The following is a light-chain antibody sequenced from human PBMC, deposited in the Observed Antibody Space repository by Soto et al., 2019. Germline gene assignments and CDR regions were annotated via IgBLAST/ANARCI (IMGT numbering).Light chain of an antibody. J-gene: IGKJ5*01. CDR2: EVS. CDR3: HHLNNYPIT. CDR1: QGVSSH. V-gene: IGKV1-9*01. Sequence: IPLTQSPSSLSASVGDRVTITCRASQGVSSHLAWHQQKPGKAPKLLIYEVSTLQSGVPSRFSGSGSGTDFTLTISSLQPEDFATYYCHHLNNYPITFGQGTRLEIK.